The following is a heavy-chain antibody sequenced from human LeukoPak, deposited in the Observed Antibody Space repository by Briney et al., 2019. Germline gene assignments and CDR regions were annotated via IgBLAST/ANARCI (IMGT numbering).Heavy chain of an antibody. D-gene: IGHD1-1*01. CDR3: ARDLEGSANWNAFDI. CDR1: GGTFSSYA. V-gene: IGHV1-69*05. Sequence: SVKVSCEASGGTFSSYAISWVRQAPGQGLEWMGGIIPIFGTANYTQKFQGRVTITTDESTSTAYMELSSLRSEDTAVYYCARDLEGSANWNAFDIWGQGTMVTVSS. CDR2: IIPIFGTA. J-gene: IGHJ3*02.